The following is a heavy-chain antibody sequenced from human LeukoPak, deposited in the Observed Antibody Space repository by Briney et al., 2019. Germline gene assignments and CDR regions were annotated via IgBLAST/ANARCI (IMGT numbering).Heavy chain of an antibody. V-gene: IGHV1-3*01. J-gene: IGHJ5*02. CDR3: ARDKGIHYYGSGSYGFDP. D-gene: IGHD3-10*01. Sequence: GASVKVSCKASGYTFTSYTIHWVRQAPGQRLEWMGWINAGNGNTKYSQKFQGRVTITRDTSASTAYMELSSLRSEDTAVYYCARDKGIHYYGSGSYGFDPWGQGTLVTVSS. CDR2: INAGNGNT. CDR1: GYTFTSYT.